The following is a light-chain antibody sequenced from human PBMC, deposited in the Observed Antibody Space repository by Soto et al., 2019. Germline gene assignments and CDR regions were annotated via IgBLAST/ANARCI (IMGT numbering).Light chain of an antibody. J-gene: IGLJ1*01. Sequence: QSVLTQPPSGSGTPGQRVTISCSGGSSNIGTNYVYWYQQLPGTAPKLLIYRNNLRPSGVPDRFSASKSGTSASLAISGLRSEDEGEYFCAGWDDSLHGLLFGAGTKVTVL. CDR1: SSNIGTNY. V-gene: IGLV1-47*01. CDR2: RNN. CDR3: AGWDDSLHGLL.